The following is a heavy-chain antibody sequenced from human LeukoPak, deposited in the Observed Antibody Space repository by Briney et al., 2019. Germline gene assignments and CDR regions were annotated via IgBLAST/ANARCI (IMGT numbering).Heavy chain of an antibody. CDR3: ARDHTARYYYGSGRDWFDL. CDR1: GYTFTSYG. CDR2: ISAYNGNT. V-gene: IGHV1-18*04. Sequence: ASVKVSCKASGYTFTSYGISWVRQAPGQGLEWMGWISAYNGNTNYAQKLQGRVTMTTDTSTSTAYMELRSLRSDDTAVYYCARDHTARYYYGSGRDWFDLLGQGTLVTVSS. J-gene: IGHJ5*02. D-gene: IGHD3-10*01.